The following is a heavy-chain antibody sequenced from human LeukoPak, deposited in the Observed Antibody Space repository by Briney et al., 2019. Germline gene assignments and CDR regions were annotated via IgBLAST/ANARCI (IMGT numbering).Heavy chain of an antibody. J-gene: IGHJ4*02. Sequence: GGSLRLSCAASGLTFSIHWMNWVRQAPGKGLECVANINQVGSDKYYVDSVKGRFTISRDATKNSLYLQMNSLRAEDTAVYYCVGGDYWGQGTLVTVSS. V-gene: IGHV3-7*01. CDR2: INQVGSDK. CDR1: GLTFSIHW. CDR3: VGGDY.